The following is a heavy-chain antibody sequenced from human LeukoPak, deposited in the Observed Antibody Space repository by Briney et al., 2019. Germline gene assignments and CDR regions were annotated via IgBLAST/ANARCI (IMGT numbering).Heavy chain of an antibody. Sequence: GASVKVSCKASGYTFTSYYLHWVRQAPGQGLEWMAWLNPNNGDTNYAQNLKGRVTVTRDTSIDTAYMELSSLRSDDTAVYYCVRSKSKSFDPWGQGTLVTVSS. CDR1: GYTFTSYY. CDR2: LNPNNGDT. CDR3: VRSKSKSFDP. V-gene: IGHV1-2*02. J-gene: IGHJ5*02.